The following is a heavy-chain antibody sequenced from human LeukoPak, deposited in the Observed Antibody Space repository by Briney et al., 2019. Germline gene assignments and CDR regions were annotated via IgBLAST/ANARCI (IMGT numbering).Heavy chain of an antibody. CDR3: ARPLRDGSYDAFDI. V-gene: IGHV5-51*01. CDR2: IYPGDSLT. Sequence: GESLKISCKGSGYSFTSYWIGWVRQMPGKGLEWMGIIYPGDSLTRYSPSFQGHVTISADRSITTAYLQWSCLTAADTAMYYCARPLRDGSYDAFDIWGQGTRVTVSS. D-gene: IGHD2-15*01. CDR1: GYSFTSYW. J-gene: IGHJ3*02.